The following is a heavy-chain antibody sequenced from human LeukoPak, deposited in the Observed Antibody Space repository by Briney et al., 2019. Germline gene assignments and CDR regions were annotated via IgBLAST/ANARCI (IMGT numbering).Heavy chain of an antibody. V-gene: IGHV3-30*18. CDR3: AKEGFMTTPDY. Sequence: GFLRLSCAASGFTFSSYGMHWVRQAPGKGLEWVAVISYDGSNKYYADSVKGRFTISRDNSKNTLYLQMNSLRAEDTAVYYCAKEGFMTTPDYWGQGTLVTVSS. D-gene: IGHD4-17*01. CDR2: ISYDGSNK. CDR1: GFTFSSYG. J-gene: IGHJ4*02.